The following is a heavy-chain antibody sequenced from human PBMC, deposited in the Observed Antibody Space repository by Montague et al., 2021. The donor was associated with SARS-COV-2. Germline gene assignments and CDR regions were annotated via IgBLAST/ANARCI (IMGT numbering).Heavy chain of an antibody. V-gene: IGHV2-70*12. D-gene: IGHD4-17*01. Sequence: PALVKPTQTLTLTCSFSGFSLTTPGVSVGWIRQPPGRALEWLALIDWTHDQYYSRSLGTRLTKDTSKTQVVLTMTNMGPVDTATYYCAHSYGDYLFDYWGQGTLVTVSS. CDR2: IDWTHDQ. CDR1: GFSLTTPGVS. J-gene: IGHJ4*02. CDR3: AHSYGDYLFDY.